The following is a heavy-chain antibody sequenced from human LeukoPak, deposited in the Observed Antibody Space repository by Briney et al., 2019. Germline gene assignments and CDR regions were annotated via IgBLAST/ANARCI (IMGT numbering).Heavy chain of an antibody. Sequence: PGGTLRLSCAASGFTFSSYGMSWVRQAPGKGLEWVANIKQDGSEKYYVDSVKGRFTISRDNAKNSLYLQMNSLRAEDTAVYYCARESSDYYYYYMDVWGKGTTVTVSS. J-gene: IGHJ6*03. V-gene: IGHV3-7*01. D-gene: IGHD3-10*01. CDR2: IKQDGSEK. CDR1: GFTFSSYG. CDR3: ARESSDYYYYYMDV.